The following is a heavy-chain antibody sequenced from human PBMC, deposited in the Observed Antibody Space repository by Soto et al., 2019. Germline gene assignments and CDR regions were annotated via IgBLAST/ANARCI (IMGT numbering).Heavy chain of an antibody. J-gene: IGHJ4*02. Sequence: QITLKESGPTLVKPTQTLTLTCTFSGFSLTTYGLCVAWIRQPPGKALEFLALIYWDDDKRFSPSLRTRLTTTKDTSKNQVVLTMPNVGPVDTATYYCARTSRYDSGRYYQDYWGQGTLITVSS. CDR3: ARTSRYDSGRYYQDY. V-gene: IGHV2-5*02. D-gene: IGHD3-10*01. CDR2: IYWDDDK. CDR1: GFSLTTYGLC.